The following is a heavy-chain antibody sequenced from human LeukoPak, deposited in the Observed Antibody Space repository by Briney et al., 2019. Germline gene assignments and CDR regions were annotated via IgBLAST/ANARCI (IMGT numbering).Heavy chain of an antibody. Sequence: ASVKVSCKASGGTFSSYTISWVRQAPGQGLEWMGRIIPILGIANYAQKFQGRVTITADQSTSTAYMELSSLRSEDTAVYYCARANMVRGAYFDYWGQGTLVTVSS. V-gene: IGHV1-69*02. D-gene: IGHD3-10*01. CDR2: IIPILGIA. CDR3: ARANMVRGAYFDY. J-gene: IGHJ4*02. CDR1: GGTFSSYT.